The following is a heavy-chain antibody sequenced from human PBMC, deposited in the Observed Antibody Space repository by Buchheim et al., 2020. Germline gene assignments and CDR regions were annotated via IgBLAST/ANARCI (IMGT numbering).Heavy chain of an antibody. D-gene: IGHD1-14*01. V-gene: IGHV3-23*01. CDR1: GLTFSNYV. CDR3: AKPFRNHIYYYMDV. J-gene: IGHJ6*03. CDR2: IIGSGGST. Sequence: EVHLLESGGGLVQPGGSLRLSCAASGLTFSNYVMNWVRQAPGKGLEWVSGIIGSGGSTSYAESVEGRFMISRDNSKTTISLQMNSLRAEDTAVYYCAKPFRNHIYYYMDVWGKGTT.